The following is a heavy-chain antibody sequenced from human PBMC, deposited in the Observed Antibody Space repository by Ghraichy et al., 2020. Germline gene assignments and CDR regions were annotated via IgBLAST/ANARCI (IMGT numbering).Heavy chain of an antibody. J-gene: IGHJ4*02. CDR3: ARHWSRRGGGYNWVTIDY. D-gene: IGHD5-24*01. Sequence: SETLSLTCTVSGGSISSYYWSWIRQPPGKGLEWIGYIYTSGSTNYNPSLKSRVTISVDTSKNQFSLKLSSVTAADTAVYYCARHWSRRGGGYNWVTIDYWGQGTLVTVSS. V-gene: IGHV4-4*09. CDR2: IYTSGST. CDR1: GGSISSYY.